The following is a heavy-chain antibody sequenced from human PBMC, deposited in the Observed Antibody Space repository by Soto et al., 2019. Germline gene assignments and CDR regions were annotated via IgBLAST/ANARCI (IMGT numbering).Heavy chain of an antibody. CDR2: IYYSGST. D-gene: IGHD2-15*01. J-gene: IGHJ3*02. V-gene: IGHV4-31*03. Sequence: QVQLQESGPGLVKPSQTLSLTCTVSGGSISSGGYYWSWIRQHPGKGLEWIGYIYYSGSTYYNPSLKRRVTISVDTSKNQFSLKLSSVTAADTAVYYCARAFEDIVVVVAHGTAFDIWGQGTMVTVSS. CDR3: ARAFEDIVVVVAHGTAFDI. CDR1: GGSISSGGYY.